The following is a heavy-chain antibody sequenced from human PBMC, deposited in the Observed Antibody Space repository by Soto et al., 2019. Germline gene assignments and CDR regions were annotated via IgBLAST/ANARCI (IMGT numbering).Heavy chain of an antibody. D-gene: IGHD3-22*01. V-gene: IGHV4-31*03. CDR1: GGSLSSGDYY. J-gene: IGHJ5*02. Sequence: PSETLSLTCTVSGGSLSSGDYYWRWIRKHPGKGLEWIGTIYFSGTTYYNPSLKSRVTISVDTSKSQFSLKLSSVTAADTAVYYCARRDRSGFSYWLDTWGQGTLVTVSS. CDR2: IYFSGTT. CDR3: ARRDRSGFSYWLDT.